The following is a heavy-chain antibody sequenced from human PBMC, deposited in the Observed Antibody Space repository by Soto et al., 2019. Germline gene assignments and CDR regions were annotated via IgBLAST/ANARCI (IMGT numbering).Heavy chain of an antibody. Sequence: QVQLVQSGAEVKKPGSSVKVSCKASGGTFGSYAISWVRQAPGQGLEWMGGIIPITGTANYAQKCQGRVTSAADESTGTAYVELSSMISEDTAVYYCARSQCSSTSLEIYYSYYYGMDVWGQWTTVTVS. CDR2: IIPITGTA. D-gene: IGHD2-2*01. V-gene: IGHV1-69*01. CDR1: GGTFGSYA. J-gene: IGHJ6*02. CDR3: ARSQCSSTSLEIYYSYYYGMDV.